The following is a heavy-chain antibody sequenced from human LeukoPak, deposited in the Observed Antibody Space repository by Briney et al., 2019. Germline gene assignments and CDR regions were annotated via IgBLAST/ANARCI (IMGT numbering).Heavy chain of an antibody. Sequence: SVKVSCKASGYTFTSYAISWVRQAPGQGLEWMGGIIPLFGTANYAQKFLGRVIITADESTSTTHMYLSSLKSEDTAVYYCAREWAGYGSGSYYYYWGQGTLVTVSS. D-gene: IGHD3-10*01. CDR3: AREWAGYGSGSYYYY. CDR2: IIPLFGTA. J-gene: IGHJ4*02. V-gene: IGHV1-69*13. CDR1: GYTFTSYA.